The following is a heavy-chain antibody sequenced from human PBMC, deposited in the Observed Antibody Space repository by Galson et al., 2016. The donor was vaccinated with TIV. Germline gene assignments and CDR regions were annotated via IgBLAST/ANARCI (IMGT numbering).Heavy chain of an antibody. CDR2: IWYDGSQK. J-gene: IGHJ4*02. Sequence: SLRLSRAASGFTFSSSGMHWVRQAPGKGLEWVAVIWYDGSQKYYADSVKGRFIISRDRAKKTLYLQMNSLRVEDTAVYYCGRDLAWSANCVDQWGLGTRVTVTS. CDR1: GFTFSSSG. CDR3: GRDLAWSANCVDQ. V-gene: IGHV3-33*01. D-gene: IGHD3-3*01.